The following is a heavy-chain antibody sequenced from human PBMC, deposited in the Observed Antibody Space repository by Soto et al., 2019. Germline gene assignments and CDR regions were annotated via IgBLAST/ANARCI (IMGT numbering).Heavy chain of an antibody. J-gene: IGHJ4*01. CDR2: IYYSGST. CDR3: ARGRRSSGYYPVIYFDY. Sequence: GKGLEWIGYIYYSGSTNYNPSLKSRVTISVDTSKNQFSLKLSSVTAADTAVYYCARGRRSSGYYPVIYFDYWGPGIPVSV. V-gene: IGHV4-59*01. D-gene: IGHD3-9*01.